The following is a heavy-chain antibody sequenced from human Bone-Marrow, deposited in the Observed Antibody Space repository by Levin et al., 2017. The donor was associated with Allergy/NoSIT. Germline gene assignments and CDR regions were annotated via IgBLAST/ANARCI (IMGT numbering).Heavy chain of an antibody. CDR2: IIPIYGSP. J-gene: IGHJ6*03. V-gene: IGHV1-69*13. CDR1: GGTFRSYA. Sequence: GASVKVSCRASGGTFRSYAISWVRQAPGQGLEWMAGIIPIYGSPNYAQKFRGRVTISADESTNTAYLDLSSLRSDDTAVYYCTTSGAPNYYYYYMDVWGEGTTVTVSS. CDR3: TTSGAPNYYYYYMDV.